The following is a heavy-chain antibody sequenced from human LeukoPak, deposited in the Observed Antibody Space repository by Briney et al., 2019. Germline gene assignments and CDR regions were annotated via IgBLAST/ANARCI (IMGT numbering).Heavy chain of an antibody. CDR2: INWNGGST. J-gene: IGHJ6*03. Sequence: GGSLRLSCAASGFTFDDYAMHWVRQAPGKGLEWVSGINWNGGSTGYADSVKGRFTISRDNAKNSLYLQMNSLRAEDTAVYYCARDGRVATITRYYYYMDVWGKGTTVTISS. D-gene: IGHD5-12*01. CDR3: ARDGRVATITRYYYYMDV. V-gene: IGHV3-20*04. CDR1: GFTFDDYA.